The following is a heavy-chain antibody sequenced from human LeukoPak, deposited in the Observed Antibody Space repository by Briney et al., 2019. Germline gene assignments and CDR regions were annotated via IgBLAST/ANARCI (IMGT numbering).Heavy chain of an antibody. CDR3: ASLYCSSTSCYRGYFDY. CDR2: IYYSGST. CDR1: GGSFSGYY. Sequence: SETLSLTCAVYGGSFSGYYWSWIRQPPGKGLEWIGSIYYSGSTYYNPSLKSRVTISVDTSKNQFSLKLSSVTAADTAVYYCASLYCSSTSCYRGYFDYWGQGTLVTVSS. V-gene: IGHV4-34*01. J-gene: IGHJ4*02. D-gene: IGHD2-2*01.